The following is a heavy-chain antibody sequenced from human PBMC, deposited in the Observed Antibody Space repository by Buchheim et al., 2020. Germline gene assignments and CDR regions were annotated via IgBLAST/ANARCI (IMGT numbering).Heavy chain of an antibody. CDR2: INHSGST. CDR1: GGSFSGYY. Sequence: QVQLQQWGAGLLKPSETLSPTCAVYGGSFSGYYWSWIRQPPGKGLEWIGEINHSGSTNYNQSLTSRVTISVDTSKNQFSLKLSSVTAADTAVYYCARGPEWHSFGYFDYWGQGTL. CDR3: ARGPEWHSFGYFDY. V-gene: IGHV4-34*01. J-gene: IGHJ4*02. D-gene: IGHD1-14*01.